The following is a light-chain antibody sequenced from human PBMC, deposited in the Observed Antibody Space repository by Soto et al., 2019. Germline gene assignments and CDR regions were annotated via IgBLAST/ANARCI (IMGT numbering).Light chain of an antibody. V-gene: IGKV3-20*01. Sequence: EIVLTQSPGTLSLSPGERATLSCRASQNVRSSYVAWYQQKPGQAPRLLIFDASIRVPTTPARFSGSVSGTEFTLTISSLESEDFAVYFCQQYGDRPRTFGQGTKVDIK. CDR1: QNVRSSY. CDR3: QQYGDRPRT. J-gene: IGKJ1*01. CDR2: DAS.